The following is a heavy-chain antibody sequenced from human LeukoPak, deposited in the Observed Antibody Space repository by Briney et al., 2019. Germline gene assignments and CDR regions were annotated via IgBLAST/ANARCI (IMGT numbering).Heavy chain of an antibody. J-gene: IGHJ3*02. CDR2: IFSSGST. D-gene: IGHD3-22*01. CDR1: GGSISSGSYH. V-gene: IGHV4-61*02. CDR3: ARGWEESSGYYDAFDI. Sequence: PSQTLSLTCTVSGGSISSGSYHWSWIRQPAEKGLEWIGRIFSSGSTNYNPSLKSRVTISVDTSKNQFSLKLSSVTAADTAVYYCARGWEESSGYYDAFDIWGQGTMVTVSS.